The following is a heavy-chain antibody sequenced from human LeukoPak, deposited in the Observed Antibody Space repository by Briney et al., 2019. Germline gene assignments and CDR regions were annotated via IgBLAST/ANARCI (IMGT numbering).Heavy chain of an antibody. CDR1: GYTFTSYD. CDR2: MNPNSGNT. V-gene: IGHV1-8*01. Sequence: ASVKVSCKASGYTFTSYDINWVRQATGQGLEWMGWMNPNSGNTGYAQKFQGRVTMTRNTSISTAYTELSSLRSEDTAVYYCARGPRWSPGGDYWGLGTLVTVSS. J-gene: IGHJ4*02. D-gene: IGHD4-23*01. CDR3: ARGPRWSPGGDY.